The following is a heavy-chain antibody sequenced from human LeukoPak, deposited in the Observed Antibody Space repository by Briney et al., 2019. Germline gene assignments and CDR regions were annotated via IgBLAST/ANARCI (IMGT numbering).Heavy chain of an antibody. Sequence: GGSLRLSCADSGFTFSSHWMHWVRQAPGKGLVWVTRIKYDASSTSYADSVKGRFTISRDNAKNTLYLQMNSLRAEDTAVYYCARGATYAYYQDYWGQGTLVTVSS. J-gene: IGHJ4*02. V-gene: IGHV3-74*01. CDR3: ARGATYAYYQDY. CDR1: GFTFSSHW. CDR2: IKYDASST. D-gene: IGHD1-26*01.